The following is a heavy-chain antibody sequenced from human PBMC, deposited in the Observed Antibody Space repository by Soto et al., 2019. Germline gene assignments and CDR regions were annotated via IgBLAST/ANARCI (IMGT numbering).Heavy chain of an antibody. V-gene: IGHV4-30-2*01. CDR2: IYHSGST. Sequence: QLQLQESGSGLVKPSQTLSLTCAVSGGSISSSGYSWSWIRQPPGKGLEWIGYIYHSGSTYYNPSLKSRVTISVDRSKNQFPLKLSSVTAADTAVYYCAKAGGLGTVAVDYWGQGTLVTVSS. CDR1: GGSISSSGYS. CDR3: AKAGGLGTVAVDY. D-gene: IGHD6-19*01. J-gene: IGHJ4*02.